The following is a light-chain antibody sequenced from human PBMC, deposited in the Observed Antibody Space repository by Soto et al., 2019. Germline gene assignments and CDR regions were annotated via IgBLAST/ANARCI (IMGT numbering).Light chain of an antibody. CDR1: SSDLGGYNY. Sequence: QSVLTQPASVSGSPGQSITISCTGTSSDLGGYNYVSWYQQHPGKAPKLMIYEVSYRPSGVSNRSSGSKSGNTASLTISGLQAEDEADYYCTSYTFTSTVVFGGGTKVTVL. CDR2: EVS. CDR3: TSYTFTSTVV. J-gene: IGLJ2*01. V-gene: IGLV2-14*01.